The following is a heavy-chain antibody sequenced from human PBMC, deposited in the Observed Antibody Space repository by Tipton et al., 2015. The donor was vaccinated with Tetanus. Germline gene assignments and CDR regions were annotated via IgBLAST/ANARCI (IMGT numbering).Heavy chain of an antibody. CDR2: VSYSGST. J-gene: IGHJ4*02. CDR1: GASFSSNTYY. CDR3: ARVLPVYRAG. Sequence: TLSLTCTVSGASFSSNTYYWGWIRQPPGKGLEWIASVSYSGSTYYNPSLKSRVTMSLDTSKNQFSVRLTSVTAADTAVYYCARVLPVYRAGWGQGTLVTVSS. D-gene: IGHD2-8*01. V-gene: IGHV4-39*01.